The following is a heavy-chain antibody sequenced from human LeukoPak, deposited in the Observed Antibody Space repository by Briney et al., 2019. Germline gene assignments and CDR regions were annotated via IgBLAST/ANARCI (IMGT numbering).Heavy chain of an antibody. J-gene: IGHJ4*02. D-gene: IGHD3-22*01. CDR3: AKGRKRITMIVVVPFDY. CDR2: ISGSGGRT. V-gene: IGHV3-23*01. CDR1: GFTSSSYA. Sequence: PGGSLTLSCAASGFTSSSYALNWVRQAPGKGLEWVSAISGSGGRTYYADSVEGRFTISRDNSKNTLYLQMNSLRGEDTAVYYCAKGRKRITMIVVVPFDYWGQGTLVTVSS.